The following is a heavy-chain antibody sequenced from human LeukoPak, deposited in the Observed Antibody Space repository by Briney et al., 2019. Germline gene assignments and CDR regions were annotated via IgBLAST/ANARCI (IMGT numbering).Heavy chain of an antibody. CDR1: GYTFTSYY. D-gene: IGHD3-16*01. CDR3: ARLGEAVVDVRHAFDI. V-gene: IGHV1-46*01. CDR2: INPSGGST. Sequence: GASVKVSCKASGYTFTSYYMHWVRQAPGQGLEWMGIINPSGGSTSYAQKLQGRVTMTRDTSTSTVYMELSSLRSEDTAVYYCARLGEAVVDVRHAFDIWGQGTMVTVSS. J-gene: IGHJ3*02.